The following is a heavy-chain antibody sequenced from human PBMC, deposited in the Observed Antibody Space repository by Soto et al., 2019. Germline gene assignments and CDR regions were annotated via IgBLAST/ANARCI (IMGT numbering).Heavy chain of an antibody. D-gene: IGHD6-13*01. V-gene: IGHV4-4*02. CDR3: ARVEVPESSSWHPFDP. CDR2: IYHTGRT. Sequence: QVQLQESGPGLVKPSGTLSLTCTVSGDSINYKYWWSWLRQPPGKRLEWIGDIYHTGRTSYNPSLMSRVTMSVDTSKNQFSLKVTSVSAADTAVYYCARVEVPESSSWHPFDPWGQGTLVTVSS. CDR1: GDSINYKYW. J-gene: IGHJ5*02.